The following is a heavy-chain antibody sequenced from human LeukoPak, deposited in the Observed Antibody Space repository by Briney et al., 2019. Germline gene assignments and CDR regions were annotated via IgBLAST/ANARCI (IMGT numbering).Heavy chain of an antibody. J-gene: IGHJ6*03. Sequence: SETLSLTCTVSGGSISSGSYYWSWIRQPAGKGLEWIGRIYTSGSTNYNPSRKSRVPISVDPSKNKFSMKLSSVTDEDTAVYYCARVKAIGSCSSTSCYSPYYYYYMDVWGKGTTVTVSS. CDR1: GGSISSGSYY. CDR2: IYTSGST. V-gene: IGHV4-61*02. CDR3: ARVKAIGSCSSTSCYSPYYYYYMDV. D-gene: IGHD2-2*02.